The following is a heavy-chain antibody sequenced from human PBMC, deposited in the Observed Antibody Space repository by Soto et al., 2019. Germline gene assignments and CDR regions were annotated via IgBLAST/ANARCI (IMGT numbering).Heavy chain of an antibody. D-gene: IGHD4-17*01. J-gene: IGHJ4*02. CDR1: GFTFSSYG. V-gene: IGHV3-30*18. CDR2: ISYDGSNK. Sequence: QVQLVESGGGVVQPGRSLRLSCAASGFTFSSYGMHWVRQAPGKGLEWVAVISYDGSNKYYADSVKGRFTISRDNSKNTLYLQMNSLRAEDTAVYYCAKGGRDDYGDYYDFLDYWGQGTLVTVSS. CDR3: AKGGRDDYGDYYDFLDY.